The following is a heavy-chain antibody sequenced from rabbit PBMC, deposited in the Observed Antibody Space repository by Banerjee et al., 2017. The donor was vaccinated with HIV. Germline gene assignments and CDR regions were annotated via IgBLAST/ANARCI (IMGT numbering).Heavy chain of an antibody. J-gene: IGHJ4*01. CDR2: INTSNGNT. CDR1: GIDFSSYYY. Sequence: QEQLEESGGDLVKPGGTLTLTCKASGIDFSSYYYMCWVRQAPGKGLEWIACINTSNGNTVYASWAKGRFTISKTSSTTVTLQMTSLTAADTATYFCARGNDYAGDGYALWGQGTLVTVS. CDR3: ARGNDYAGDGYAL. D-gene: IGHD3-3*01. V-gene: IGHV1S45*01.